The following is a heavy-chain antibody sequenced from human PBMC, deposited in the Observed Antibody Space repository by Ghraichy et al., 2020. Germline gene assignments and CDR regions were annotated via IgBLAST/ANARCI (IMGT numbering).Heavy chain of an antibody. CDR2: IYYSGST. CDR1: GGSISSSTYY. J-gene: IGHJ6*02. V-gene: IGHV4-39*01. Sequence: SETLSLSCTVSGGSISSSTYYWGWIRQPPGKGLEWIGSIYYSGSTYYNPSLKSRVTISVDTSKNQFSLKLSSVTAADTAVYYCVRSGIAVAGTPVGMDVWGQGTTVTVSS. CDR3: VRSGIAVAGTPVGMDV. D-gene: IGHD6-19*01.